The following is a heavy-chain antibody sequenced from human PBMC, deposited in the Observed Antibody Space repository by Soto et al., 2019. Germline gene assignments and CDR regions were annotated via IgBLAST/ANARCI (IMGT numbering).Heavy chain of an antibody. CDR3: ARVITMIVVVITDPLDY. CDR1: GFTFSSYA. CDR2: ISGSGGST. Sequence: GGSLRLSCAASGFTFSSYAMSWVRQAPGKGLEWVSAISGSGGSTYYADSVKGRFTISRDNSKNTLYLQMNSLRAEDTAVYYCARVITMIVVVITDPLDYWGQGTLVTVSS. J-gene: IGHJ4*02. D-gene: IGHD3-22*01. V-gene: IGHV3-23*01.